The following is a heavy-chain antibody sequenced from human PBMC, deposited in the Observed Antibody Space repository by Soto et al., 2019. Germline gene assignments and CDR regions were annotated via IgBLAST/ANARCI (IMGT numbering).Heavy chain of an antibody. CDR3: ARDVGLAARRGFRRIHWFDP. Sequence: QVQLVQSGAEVKKPGSSVKVSCKASGGTFSSYAISWVRQAPGQGLEWMGGIIPIFGTANYAQKFQGRVTITADDSTGTAYVGLSSLCSEDTAVYYCARDVGLAARRGFRRIHWFDPWGQGTLVTVSS. CDR1: GGTFSSYA. V-gene: IGHV1-69*12. D-gene: IGHD6-6*01. CDR2: IIPIFGTA. J-gene: IGHJ5*02.